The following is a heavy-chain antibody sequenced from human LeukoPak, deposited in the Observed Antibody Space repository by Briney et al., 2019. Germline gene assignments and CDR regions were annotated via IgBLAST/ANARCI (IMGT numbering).Heavy chain of an antibody. CDR2: ISPDNGDT. D-gene: IGHD6-19*01. Sequence: ASVTVSCKASGYTFTGYYIHWVRQAPGHGLEWMGWISPDNGDTHYAQKFQGRVTMTRDTSISTVYMELSRLRNDDTAVYYCSRRMAVAATFDYWGQGTRVT. J-gene: IGHJ4*02. CDR3: SRRMAVAATFDY. CDR1: GYTFTGYY. V-gene: IGHV1-2*02.